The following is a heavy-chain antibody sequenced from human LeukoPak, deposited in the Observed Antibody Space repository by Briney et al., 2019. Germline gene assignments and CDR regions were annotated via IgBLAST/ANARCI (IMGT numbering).Heavy chain of an antibody. CDR2: ISGSGDST. J-gene: IGHJ6*02. CDR1: GFTSSD. V-gene: IGHV3-23*01. CDR3: ARAPGGYCSSTSCLAYYYGMDV. Sequence: GGSLRLSCAASGFTSSDMSWVRQAPGKGLEWVSAISGSGDSTYYADSMKGRFTISRDNSKNTLYLQMNSLRAEDTAVYYCARAPGGYCSSTSCLAYYYGMDVWGQGTTVTVSS. D-gene: IGHD2-2*01.